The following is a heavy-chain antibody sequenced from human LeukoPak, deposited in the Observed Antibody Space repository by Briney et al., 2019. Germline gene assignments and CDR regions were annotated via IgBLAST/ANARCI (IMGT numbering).Heavy chain of an antibody. J-gene: IGHJ5*02. V-gene: IGHV5-51*01. Sequence: GESLKISCKGSGYSFTSSWIGWVRQMPGKGLEWMGIICPGDSDTRYSPSFQGQVTISADKSISTAYLQWSSLKASDTAMYYCALPSGSEASWFDPWGQGTLVTVSS. CDR2: ICPGDSDT. D-gene: IGHD6-25*01. CDR3: ALPSGSEASWFDP. CDR1: GYSFTSSW.